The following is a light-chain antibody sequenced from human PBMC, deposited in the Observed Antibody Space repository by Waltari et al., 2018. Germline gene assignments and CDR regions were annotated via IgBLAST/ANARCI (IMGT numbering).Light chain of an antibody. J-gene: IGKJ1*01. CDR3: QQYNDWKT. CDR2: GAS. CDR1: QSVSSK. V-gene: IGKV3-15*01. Sequence: DILMTQSPATLSVSPGERATLSCRASQSVSSKLAWYQQKPGQAPRLLIYGASTRATGIPARFSGSGSGTEFTLSISSLQSEDFAVYYCQQYNDWKTFGQGTKVEIK.